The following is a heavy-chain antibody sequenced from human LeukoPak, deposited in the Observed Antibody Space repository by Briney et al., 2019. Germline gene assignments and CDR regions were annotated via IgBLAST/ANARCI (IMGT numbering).Heavy chain of an antibody. CDR1: GFTFSSYG. J-gene: IGHJ6*02. CDR2: INGDGRNI. V-gene: IGHV3-74*01. Sequence: GGSLRLSCAASGFTFSSYGMHWVRQDPRKGLVWVSRINGDGRNINYADSVRGRFTISRDNAKNSLYLQMNTLRVEDTAVYYCTRDLMDYDVSTGLHHYYMDVWGQGTTVTVSS. D-gene: IGHD3-9*01. CDR3: TRDLMDYDVSTGLHHYYMDV.